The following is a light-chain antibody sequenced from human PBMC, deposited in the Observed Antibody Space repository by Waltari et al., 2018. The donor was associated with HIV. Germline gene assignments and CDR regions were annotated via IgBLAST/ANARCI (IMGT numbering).Light chain of an antibody. Sequence: SALTQPASVPGSPGQSINISCTGTSSAHGRYNYFTCYQQYPGKAPKLIIYEVITRPSGVSNRFSASKSGNTASLTISGLLAEDEADYYCCSYTSSDSYVFGTGTKVTVL. J-gene: IGLJ1*01. V-gene: IGLV2-14*01. CDR3: CSYTSSDSYV. CDR1: SSAHGRYNY. CDR2: EVI.